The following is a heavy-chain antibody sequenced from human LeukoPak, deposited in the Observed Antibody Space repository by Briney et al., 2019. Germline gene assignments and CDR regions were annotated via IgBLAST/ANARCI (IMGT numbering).Heavy chain of an antibody. Sequence: GGSLRLSCAASGFTFSSYSMNWVRQAPGKGLEWVSSISSSSSYIYYADSVKGRFTISRDNAKNSLYLQMNSLRAEDTAVYYCARIAAAGAGLYYYYMDVWGKGTTVTISS. V-gene: IGHV3-21*04. J-gene: IGHJ6*03. CDR1: GFTFSSYS. D-gene: IGHD6-13*01. CDR3: ARIAAAGAGLYYYYMDV. CDR2: ISSSSSYI.